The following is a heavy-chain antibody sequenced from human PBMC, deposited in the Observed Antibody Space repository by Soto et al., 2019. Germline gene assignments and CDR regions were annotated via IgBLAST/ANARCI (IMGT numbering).Heavy chain of an antibody. V-gene: IGHV3-64D*06. D-gene: IGHD3-10*01. CDR2: ISSNGGST. CDR1: GFTFSSYA. CDR3: VKIFRGGSGSYYNLKNDY. J-gene: IGHJ4*02. Sequence: GGSLRLSCSASGFTFSSYAMHWVRQAPGKGLEYVSAISSNGGSTYYADSVKGRFTISRDNSKNTLYLQMSSLRAEDTAVYYCVKIFRGGSGSYYNLKNDYWGQGTLVTVSS.